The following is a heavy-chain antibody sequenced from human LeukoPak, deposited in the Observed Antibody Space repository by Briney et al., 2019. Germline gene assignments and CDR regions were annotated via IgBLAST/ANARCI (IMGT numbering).Heavy chain of an antibody. CDR2: IDYSGST. CDR3: ARGMFTTIFGVSLRAFDI. V-gene: IGHV4-39*07. D-gene: IGHD3-3*01. Sequence: SETLSLTCTVSGGSIIRSSYYWGWIRQPPGKGLEWIGNIDYSGSTKYNPSLKGRVTISVDTSKNQFSLKLSSVTAADTAVYYCARGMFTTIFGVSLRAFDIWGQGTMVTVSS. J-gene: IGHJ3*02. CDR1: GGSIIRSSYY.